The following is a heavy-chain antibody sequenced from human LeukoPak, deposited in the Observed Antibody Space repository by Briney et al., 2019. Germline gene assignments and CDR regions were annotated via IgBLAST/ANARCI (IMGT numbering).Heavy chain of an antibody. CDR1: GGTFSSYA. J-gene: IGHJ4*02. CDR3: ARDPSYDSSGYQTLMVY. D-gene: IGHD3-22*01. Sequence: ASVKVSCKASGGTFSSYAISWVRQAPGQGLEWMGGIIPIFGTANYAQKFQGRVTITADESTSTAYMELSSLRSEDTAVYYCARDPSYDSSGYQTLMVYWGQGTLVTVSS. CDR2: IIPIFGTA. V-gene: IGHV1-69*13.